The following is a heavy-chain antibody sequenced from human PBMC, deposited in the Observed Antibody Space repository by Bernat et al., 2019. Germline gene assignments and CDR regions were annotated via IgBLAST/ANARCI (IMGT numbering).Heavy chain of an antibody. Sequence: QVQLVESGGGVVQPGRSLRLSCAASGFTFSSYGMHWVRQAPGKGLEWVAVIWYDGSNKYYADSVKGRFTISRDYSKNTLYLQMNSLRAEDTAVYYCAREYDSSSWYYFDYWGQGTLVTVSS. D-gene: IGHD6-13*01. J-gene: IGHJ4*02. CDR3: AREYDSSSWYYFDY. CDR1: GFTFSSYG. CDR2: IWYDGSNK. V-gene: IGHV3-33*01.